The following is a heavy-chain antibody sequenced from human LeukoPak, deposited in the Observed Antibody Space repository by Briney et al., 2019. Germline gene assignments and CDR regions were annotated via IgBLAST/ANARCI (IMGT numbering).Heavy chain of an antibody. V-gene: IGHV1-2*06. CDR1: GYTFTGYY. J-gene: IGHJ4*02. D-gene: IGHD3-3*01. CDR2: INPNSGGT. CDR3: ARAQSFGVVII. Sequence: GASVKVSCKASGYTFTGYYMHWVRQAPGQGLEWMGRINPNSGGTNFAQKFQGKVTMTRDTSISTAYMELSRLRSDDPAVYYCARAQSFGVVIIWGQGTLVTVSS.